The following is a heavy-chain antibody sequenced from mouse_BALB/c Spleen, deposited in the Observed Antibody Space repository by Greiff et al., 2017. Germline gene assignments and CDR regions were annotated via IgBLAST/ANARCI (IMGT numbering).Heavy chain of an antibody. Sequence: EVLLVESGGGLVKPGGSLKLSCAASGFTFSDYYMYWVRQTPEKRLEWVATISDGGSYTYYPDSVKGRFTISRDNAKNNLYLQMSSLKSEDTAMYYCARDEYGSSPWYFDVWGAGTTVTVSS. CDR3: ARDEYGSSPWYFDV. J-gene: IGHJ1*01. D-gene: IGHD1-1*01. CDR1: GFTFSDYY. CDR2: ISDGGSYT. V-gene: IGHV5-4*02.